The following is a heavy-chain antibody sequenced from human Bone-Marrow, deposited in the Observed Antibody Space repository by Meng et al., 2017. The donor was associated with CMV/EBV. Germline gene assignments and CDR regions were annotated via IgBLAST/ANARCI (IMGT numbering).Heavy chain of an antibody. V-gene: IGHV3-20*04. Sequence: GESPKISCSASGFPFDDYGMNWVRQGPGKGLEWGSGINWNGGSTGYADSVKGRFTISRDNAKNSLYLQMNSLKTEDTAVYYCTRVAHPPSYYDFWSGYFSKPKEGSVAFDYWGQGTLVTGSS. J-gene: IGHJ4*02. D-gene: IGHD3-3*01. CDR2: INWNGGST. CDR1: GFPFDDYG. CDR3: TRVAHPPSYYDFWSGYFSKPKEGSVAFDY.